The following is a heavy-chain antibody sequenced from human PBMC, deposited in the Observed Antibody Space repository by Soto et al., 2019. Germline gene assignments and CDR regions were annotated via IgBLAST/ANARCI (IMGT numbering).Heavy chain of an antibody. CDR1: GFTVSSNY. D-gene: IGHD5-18*01. Sequence: PGGSLRLSCAASGFTVSSNYMSWVRQAPGKGLEWVSVIYSGGSTYYADSVKGRFTISRDNSKNTLYLQMNNLRAEDTAVYYCAIRTAMVTHPFDYWGQGTLVTVSS. CDR3: AIRTAMVTHPFDY. V-gene: IGHV3-53*01. J-gene: IGHJ4*02. CDR2: IYSGGST.